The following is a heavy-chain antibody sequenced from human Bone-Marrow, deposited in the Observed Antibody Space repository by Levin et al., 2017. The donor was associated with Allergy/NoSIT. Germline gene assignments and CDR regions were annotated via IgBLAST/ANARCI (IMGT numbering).Heavy chain of an antibody. CDR2: INGANGKT. CDR1: GYTFTKYG. D-gene: IGHD3-9*01. CDR3: ARDRTEADWLLSDW. V-gene: IGHV1-3*01. J-gene: IGHJ4*02. Sequence: GESLKISCKASGYTFTKYGLHWVRQAPGQRLEWLGWINGANGKTKYSEKFQGRVTITRDASATTVYMELSSLRSEDTGVFYCARDRTEADWLLSDWWGQGTLITVSP.